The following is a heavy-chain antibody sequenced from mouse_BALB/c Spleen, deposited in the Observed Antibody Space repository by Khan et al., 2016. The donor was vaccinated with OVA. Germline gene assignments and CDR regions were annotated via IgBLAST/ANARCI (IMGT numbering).Heavy chain of an antibody. Sequence: VQLQQSGPELVRPGASVKISCTASGYSFTGSFMNWVMQSHGKSLEWIGRINPHIGETFYNQRFKDKATLTVDESSSTAHMELRSLASEDSAVYYCTRIYRSDFDYWGQGTTLTVSP. J-gene: IGHJ2*01. D-gene: IGHD1-1*01. CDR2: INPHIGET. CDR3: TRIYRSDFDY. CDR1: GYSFTGSF. V-gene: IGHV1-20*02.